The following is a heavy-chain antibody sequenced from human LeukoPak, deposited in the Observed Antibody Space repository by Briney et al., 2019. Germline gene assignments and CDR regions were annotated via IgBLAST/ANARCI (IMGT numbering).Heavy chain of an antibody. CDR3: TTAAYYDSSGYYYRNDFDY. CDR2: IKSKTDGGTT. J-gene: IGHJ4*02. CDR1: GFTFSNAW. D-gene: IGHD3-22*01. Sequence: GGSLRLSCAASGFTFSNAWMSWVRQAPGKGLEWVGRIKSKTDGGTTDYAAPVKGRFTISRDDSKNTLYLQMNSLKTEDTAVYYCTTAAYYDSSGYYYRNDFDYWGQGTLVTVSS. V-gene: IGHV3-15*01.